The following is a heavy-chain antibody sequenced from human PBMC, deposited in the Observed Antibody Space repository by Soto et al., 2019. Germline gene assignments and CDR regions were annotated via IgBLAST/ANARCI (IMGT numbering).Heavy chain of an antibody. V-gene: IGHV4-30-2*01. D-gene: IGHD3-10*01. CDR1: GGSISSGGYS. CDR2: IYHSGST. CDR3: ARANKEYGSGSYGVRFDP. J-gene: IGHJ5*02. Sequence: SETLSLTCAVSGGSISSGGYSWSWIRQPPGKGLEWIGYIYHSGSTYYNPSLKSRVTISVDRSKNQFSLKLSSVTAADTAVYYCARANKEYGSGSYGVRFDPWGQGTLVTVSS.